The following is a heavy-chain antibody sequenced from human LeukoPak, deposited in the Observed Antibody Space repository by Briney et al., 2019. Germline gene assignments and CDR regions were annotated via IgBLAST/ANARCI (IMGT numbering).Heavy chain of an antibody. Sequence: GGSLRLSCAASGFTFSSYSMNWVRQAPGKGLEWVSYISSSSSTIYYADSVKGRFTISRDNAKNSLYLQMNSLRAEDTAVYYCASRSSLLGYWGQGTLVTVSS. J-gene: IGHJ4*02. V-gene: IGHV3-48*04. D-gene: IGHD3-10*01. CDR3: ASRSSLLGY. CDR1: GFTFSSYS. CDR2: ISSSSSTI.